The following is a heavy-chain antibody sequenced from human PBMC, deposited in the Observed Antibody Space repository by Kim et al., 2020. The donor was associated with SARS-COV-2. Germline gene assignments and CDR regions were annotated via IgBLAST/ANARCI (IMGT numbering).Heavy chain of an antibody. CDR2: IYPGDSDT. D-gene: IGHD3-22*01. J-gene: IGHJ4*02. CDR3: ATRGGYYDSSGYYRGFDY. V-gene: IGHV5-51*01. Sequence: GESLKISCKGSGYSFTSYWIGWVRQMPGKGLEWMGIIYPGDSDTRYSPSFQGQVTISADKSISTAYLQWSSPKASETAMYDRATRGGYYDSSGYYRGFDYWGQGTLVTVSS. CDR1: GYSFTSYW.